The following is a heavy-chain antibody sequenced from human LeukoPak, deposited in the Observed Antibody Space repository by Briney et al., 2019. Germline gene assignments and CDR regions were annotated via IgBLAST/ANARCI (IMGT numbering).Heavy chain of an antibody. D-gene: IGHD5-12*01. Sequence: GGSLRLSCAASGFTFSSYGMHWVRQALGKGLEWVAVIWYDGSNKYYADSVKGRFTISRDNSKNTLYLQMNSLRAEDTAVYYCAREAIVATIRGAFDIWGQGTMVTVSS. CDR2: IWYDGSNK. V-gene: IGHV3-33*01. CDR1: GFTFSSYG. CDR3: AREAIVATIRGAFDI. J-gene: IGHJ3*02.